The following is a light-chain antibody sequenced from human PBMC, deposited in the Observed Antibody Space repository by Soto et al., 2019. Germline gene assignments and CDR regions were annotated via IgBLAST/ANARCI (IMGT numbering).Light chain of an antibody. CDR3: HRYKTYST. CDR2: DAS. CDR1: QSLNNR. J-gene: IGKJ1*01. V-gene: IGKV1-5*01. Sequence: DIQLTQSPSTLPASVGDRVTITCRASQSLNNRLAWYQQKPGKAPKHLIYDASTLESGVSSRFSGTGSETECNLTITDLQADDLATYFWHRYKTYSTFGQGTKVEIK.